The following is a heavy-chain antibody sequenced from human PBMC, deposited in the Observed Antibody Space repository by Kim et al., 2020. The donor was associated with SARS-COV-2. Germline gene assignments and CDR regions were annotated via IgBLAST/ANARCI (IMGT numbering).Heavy chain of an antibody. CDR3: ARDECGMDV. CDR2: GGT. Sequence: GGTNYAQKFQGRVTMTRDTSISTAYMELSRLRSDDTAVYYCARDECGMDVWGQGTTVTVSS. J-gene: IGHJ6*02. V-gene: IGHV1-2*02.